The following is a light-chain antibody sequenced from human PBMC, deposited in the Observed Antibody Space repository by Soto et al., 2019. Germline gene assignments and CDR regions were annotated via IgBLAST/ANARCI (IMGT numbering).Light chain of an antibody. Sequence: EKVMTQSPATLSVSPGERATLSCRASQNVKTRLAWYQQKPGQAPRLLIYDAFTRATGIPARFSGSASGTDFTLTISSLQSEDFAAYYCQQYDEWPLTFGGGTKVEIK. CDR1: QNVKTR. CDR2: DAF. CDR3: QQYDEWPLT. V-gene: IGKV3-15*01. J-gene: IGKJ4*01.